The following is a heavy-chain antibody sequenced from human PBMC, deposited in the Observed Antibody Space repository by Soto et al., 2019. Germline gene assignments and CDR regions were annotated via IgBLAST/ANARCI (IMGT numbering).Heavy chain of an antibody. CDR3: ARAPPLPMIVVLIGAFDM. Sequence: KTXATLSLTCTVSGGSVSSGDYNWSWIRQPPGKGLEWIGYIYNNGSTYYNPSLKSRLTMSVDTSKNQFSLKLSSVTAADTAVYYCARAPPLPMIVVLIGAFDMWGQGTMVTVPS. V-gene: IGHV4-30-4*01. CDR2: IYNNGST. CDR1: GGSVSSGDYN. J-gene: IGHJ3*02. D-gene: IGHD3-22*01.